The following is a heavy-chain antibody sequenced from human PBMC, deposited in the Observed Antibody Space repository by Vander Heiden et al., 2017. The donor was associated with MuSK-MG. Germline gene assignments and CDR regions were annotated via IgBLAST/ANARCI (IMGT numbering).Heavy chain of an antibody. D-gene: IGHD3-22*01. V-gene: IGHV4-34*01. J-gene: IGHJ4*02. CDR3: ARWTDYYDSSGYLFDY. Sequence: QVQLQQWGAGLLKPSETLSLTCAVYGGSFSGYYWSWIRQPPGKGLEWIGEINHSGSTNYNPSLKSRVTISVDTSKNQFSLKLSSVTAAETAVYYCARWTDYYDSSGYLFDYWGQGTLVTVSS. CDR2: INHSGST. CDR1: GGSFSGYY.